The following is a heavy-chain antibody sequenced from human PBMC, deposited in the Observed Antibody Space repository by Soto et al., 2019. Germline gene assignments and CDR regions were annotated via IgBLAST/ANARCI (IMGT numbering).Heavy chain of an antibody. CDR1: GYTFTGYY. D-gene: IGHD3-22*01. V-gene: IGHV1-2*04. CDR3: ARAGRVGYYYDSSGKVKDAFDI. Sequence: ASVKVSCKGSGYTFTGYYMHWVRQAPGQGLEWMGWINPNSGGTNYAQKFQGWVTMTRDTSISTAYMELSRLRSDDTAVYYCARAGRVGYYYDSSGKVKDAFDIWG. CDR2: INPNSGGT. J-gene: IGHJ3*02.